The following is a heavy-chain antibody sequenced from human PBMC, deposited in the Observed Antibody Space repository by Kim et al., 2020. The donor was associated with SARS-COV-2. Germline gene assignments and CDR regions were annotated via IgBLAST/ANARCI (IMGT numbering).Heavy chain of an antibody. V-gene: IGHV4-39*01. D-gene: IGHD3-16*02. CDR3: ARLRADENFYVWGSYRSVYDY. CDR2: IYYSGST. CDR1: GGSISSSSYY. J-gene: IGHJ4*02. Sequence: SETLSLTCTVSGGSISSSSYYWGWIRQPPGKGLEWIGSIYYSGSTYYNPSLKSRVPISVDTSKNQFSLKLSSVTAADTAVYYCARLRADENFYVWGSYRSVYDYWGQGTLVTVSS.